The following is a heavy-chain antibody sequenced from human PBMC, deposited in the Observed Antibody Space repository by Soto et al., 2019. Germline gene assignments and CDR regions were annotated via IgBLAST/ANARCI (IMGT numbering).Heavy chain of an antibody. CDR3: AVFRSSWFGDGRLDS. Sequence: GESLKISCKTSGYTFSKSWIGWVRQMPGKGLEWMGIIYPGDSDTRYSPSFQGQVTISADKSINTAFLQWRGLEASDAATYYCAVFRSSWFGDGRLDSWGPGTLVTVSS. CDR2: IYPGDSDT. J-gene: IGHJ4*02. V-gene: IGHV5-51*01. D-gene: IGHD6-13*01. CDR1: GYTFSKSW.